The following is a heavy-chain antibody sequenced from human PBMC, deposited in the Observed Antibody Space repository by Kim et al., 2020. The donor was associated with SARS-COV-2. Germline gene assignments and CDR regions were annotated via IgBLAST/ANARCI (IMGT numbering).Heavy chain of an antibody. CDR3: ARASGWNYKRGFDP. CDR2: INPNSGGT. V-gene: IGHV1-2*06. Sequence: ASVKVSCKASGYTFTGYYMHWVRQAPGQVLEWMGRINPNSGGTNYAQKFQGRVTMTRDTSISTAYMELSRLRSDDTAVYYCARASGWNYKRGFDPWGQGTLVTVSS. D-gene: IGHD1-7*01. J-gene: IGHJ5*02. CDR1: GYTFTGYY.